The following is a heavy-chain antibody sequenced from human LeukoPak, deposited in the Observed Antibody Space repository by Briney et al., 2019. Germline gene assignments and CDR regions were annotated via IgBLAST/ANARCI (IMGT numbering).Heavy chain of an antibody. CDR1: GFNFSNYW. D-gene: IGHD3-10*01. Sequence: PGGSLRLPCVASGFNFSNYWMSWVRQAPGKGLEWVANIKKDGGDKYYADSVKGRFTISRDNTKNSPYLQVNSLRVEDTAIYYCARGLWYYWGQGTLVTVSS. CDR3: ARGLWYY. CDR2: IKKDGGDK. V-gene: IGHV3-7*01. J-gene: IGHJ4*02.